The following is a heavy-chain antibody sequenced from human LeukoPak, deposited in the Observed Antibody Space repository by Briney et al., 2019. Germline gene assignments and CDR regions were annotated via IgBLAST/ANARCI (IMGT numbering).Heavy chain of an antibody. J-gene: IGHJ5*02. CDR2: IYYSGST. CDR1: GGSISSSSYY. CDR3: AKGGPEASAGLSWFDP. D-gene: IGHD1-14*01. V-gene: IGHV4-39*07. Sequence: SETLSLTCTVSGGSISSSSYYWGWIRQPPGKGLEWIGSIYYSGSTYYNPSLKSRVTISVDTSKNQFSLKLSSVTAADTAVYYCAKGGPEASAGLSWFDPWGQGTLVTVSS.